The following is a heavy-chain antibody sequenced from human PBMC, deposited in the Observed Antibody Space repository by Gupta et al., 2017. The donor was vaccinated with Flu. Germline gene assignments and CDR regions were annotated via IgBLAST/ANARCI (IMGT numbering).Heavy chain of an antibody. CDR3: ARDSPEYSSSSVGFDY. J-gene: IGHJ4*02. Sequence: QVQLQESGPGLVKPSQTLSLTCTVSGGSISSGGYYWSWIRQHPGKGLEWIGYIYYSGSTYYNPSLKSRVTISVDTSKNQFSLKLSSVTAADTAVYYCARDSPEYSSSSVGFDYWGQGTLVTVSS. V-gene: IGHV4-31*03. CDR2: IYYSGST. D-gene: IGHD6-6*01. CDR1: GGSISSGGYY.